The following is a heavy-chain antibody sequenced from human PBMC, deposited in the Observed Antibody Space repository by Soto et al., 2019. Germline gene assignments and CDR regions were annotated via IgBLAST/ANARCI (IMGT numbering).Heavy chain of an antibody. CDR3: ARSPGYSYGYYYFDY. J-gene: IGHJ4*02. Sequence: KPGGSLRLSCAASGFTFSSYSMNWVRQAPGKGLEWVSSISSSSSYIYYADSVKGRFTISRDNAKNSLYLQMNSLRAEDTAVYYCARSPGYSYGYYYFDYWGQGTLVTVSS. D-gene: IGHD5-18*01. V-gene: IGHV3-21*01. CDR2: ISSSSSYI. CDR1: GFTFSSYS.